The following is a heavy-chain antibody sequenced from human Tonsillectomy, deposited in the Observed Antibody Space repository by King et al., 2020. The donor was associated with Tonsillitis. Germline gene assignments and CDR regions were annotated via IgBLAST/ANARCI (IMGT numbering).Heavy chain of an antibody. J-gene: IGHJ3*02. CDR2: ISASGVTT. Sequence: ESGGGLVQPGGSVRLSCAASGFTFDTYAMTWVRQAPGKGLDWVSSISASGVTTYYAGSVKGRFTISRDNSNNTFFLQMNSLRADDTAVYYCAKDRGQMLGGGAFDIWGQGTLVTVSS. V-gene: IGHV3-23*01. CDR3: AKDRGQMLGGGAFDI. D-gene: IGHD3-16*01. CDR1: GFTFDTYA.